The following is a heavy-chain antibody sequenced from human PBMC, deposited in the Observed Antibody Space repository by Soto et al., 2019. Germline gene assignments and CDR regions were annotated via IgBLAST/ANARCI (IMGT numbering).Heavy chain of an antibody. CDR3: AREVKSPAEYDAFDI. Sequence: SETLSLTCTFSVVSISSDNYFCSWIRQHPGKGLEWIGYIDYIGRAYYNPSLKSRVTTSVDTSKNQFSLRLSSVTVADTATYYCAREVKSPAEYDAFDIWGQGTAVIVSS. D-gene: IGHD3-22*01. V-gene: IGHV4-31*03. J-gene: IGHJ3*02. CDR1: VVSISSDNYF. CDR2: IDYIGRA.